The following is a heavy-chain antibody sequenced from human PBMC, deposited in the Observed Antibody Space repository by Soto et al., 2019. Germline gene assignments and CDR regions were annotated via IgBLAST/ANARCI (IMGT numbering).Heavy chain of an antibody. D-gene: IGHD3-22*01. CDR3: ARSSGYYYDSSDAFDI. CDR2: INPNSGGT. V-gene: IGHV1-2*04. Sequence: ASVKVSCKASGYTFTGYYMHWVRQAPGQGLEWMGWINPNSGGTNYAQKFQGWVTMTRDTSISTAYVELSRLRSDDTAVYYCARSSGYYYDSSDAFDIWGQGTMVTVSS. CDR1: GYTFTGYY. J-gene: IGHJ3*02.